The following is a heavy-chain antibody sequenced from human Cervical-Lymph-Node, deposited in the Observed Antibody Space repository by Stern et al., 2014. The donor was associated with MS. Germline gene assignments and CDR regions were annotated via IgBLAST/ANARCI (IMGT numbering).Heavy chain of an antibody. D-gene: IGHD1-1*01. Sequence: EGQLVEPGGGLVPLGSSLGLSCVGSGFAFGDFAMPWVRQRPGMGLEWVAGIDSETEIIYYADFVKGRFTISRDNAKDSLFLQMNSLRPEDTALYYCTKDTTTLQTVWTHFDKWGQGTLVTVSS. V-gene: IGHV3-9*01. CDR2: IDSETEII. CDR3: TKDTTTLQTVWTHFDK. CDR1: GFAFGDFA. J-gene: IGHJ4*02.